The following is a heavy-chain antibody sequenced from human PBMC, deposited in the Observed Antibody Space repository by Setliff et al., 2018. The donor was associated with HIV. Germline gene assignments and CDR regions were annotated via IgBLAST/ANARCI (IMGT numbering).Heavy chain of an antibody. D-gene: IGHD3-3*01. J-gene: IGHJ4*02. CDR1: GGTFSSHV. V-gene: IGHV1-69*15. CDR3: ARMQAYYNFWRSTYYFDY. CDR2: IIPIFGTA. Sequence: VKVSCKVFGGTFSSHVISWVRQAPGQGLEWMGRIIPIFGTADYAQKFQGRVTLTADESTSIAYMELNSLRSEDTAVYYCARMQAYYNFWRSTYYFDYWGQGTLVTVSS.